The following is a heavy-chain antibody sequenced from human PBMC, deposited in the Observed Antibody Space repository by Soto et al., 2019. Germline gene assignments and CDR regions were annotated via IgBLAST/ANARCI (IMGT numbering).Heavy chain of an antibody. D-gene: IGHD4-4*01. CDR3: VRGGSNYAS. J-gene: IGHJ5*02. V-gene: IGHV3-7*01. CDR2: IKPDESEK. CDR1: GFTFSDSW. Sequence: EVQLVESGGGLVQPGGSLRLSCTASGFTFSDSWMTWVRQAPGKGLEWVARIKPDESEKKYADSVKGRFSISRDNAKNSMYLQMDSLRVEDKAVYYCVRGGSNYASWGQGTLVTVSS.